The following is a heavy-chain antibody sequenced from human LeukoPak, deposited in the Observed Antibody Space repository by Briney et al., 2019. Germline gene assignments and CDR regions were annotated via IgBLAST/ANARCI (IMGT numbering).Heavy chain of an antibody. J-gene: IGHJ4*02. CDR2: INTDGTTT. CDR1: GYSFNNYW. D-gene: IGHD3-9*01. V-gene: IGHV3-74*01. Sequence: PGGSLRLSCVGSGYSFNNYWMHWVRQAPGKGLVWVSRINTDGTTTDYADSVKGRFTISRDNARSTLYLQINNLRVDDTAVYFCTKDLTGPLDYWGQGTLVTVSS. CDR3: TKDLTGPLDY.